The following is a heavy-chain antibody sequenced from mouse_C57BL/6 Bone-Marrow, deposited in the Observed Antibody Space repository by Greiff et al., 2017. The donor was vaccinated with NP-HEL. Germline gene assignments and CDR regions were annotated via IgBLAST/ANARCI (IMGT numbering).Heavy chain of an antibody. J-gene: IGHJ2*01. CDR2: IYPGGGYT. D-gene: IGHD1-1*01. V-gene: IGHV1-63*01. CDR3: ARQDYGSSYFDY. Sequence: QVQLQQSGAELVRPGTSVKMSCKASGYTFTNYWIGWAKQRPGHGLEWIGDIYPGGGYTNYNEKFKGKATLTADKSSSTAYMQFSNLTSEDSAIYYCARQDYGSSYFDYWGQGTTLTVSS. CDR1: GYTFTNYW.